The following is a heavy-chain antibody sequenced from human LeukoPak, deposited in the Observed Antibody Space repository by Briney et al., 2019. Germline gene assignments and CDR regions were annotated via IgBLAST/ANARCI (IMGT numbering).Heavy chain of an antibody. CDR3: ARDDGEYSSGWYMGWYYYYYMDV. J-gene: IGHJ6*03. Sequence: GGSLRLSCAASGFTFSSYSMNWVRQAPGKGLEWVSSISSSSSYIYYADSVKGRFTISRANAKNSLYLQMNSLRAEDTAVYYCARDDGEYSSGWYMGWYYYYYMDVWGKGTTVTVSS. CDR2: ISSSSSYI. D-gene: IGHD6-19*01. CDR1: GFTFSSYS. V-gene: IGHV3-21*01.